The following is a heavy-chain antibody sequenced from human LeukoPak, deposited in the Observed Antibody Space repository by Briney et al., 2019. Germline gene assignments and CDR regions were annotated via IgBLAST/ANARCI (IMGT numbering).Heavy chain of an antibody. CDR3: ARDLYWNHHSLNY. Sequence: GGSLRLSCAASGFTFSNYGMSWVRQAPGKGLEWVSSISSSSSYIYYADSLKGRFTISRDNAKNTLYLQMNSMRADDPAIYYCARDLYWNHHSLNYGGQGPLVTVSS. J-gene: IGHJ4*02. CDR1: GFTFSNYG. CDR2: ISSSSSYI. D-gene: IGHD1-1*01. V-gene: IGHV3-21*06.